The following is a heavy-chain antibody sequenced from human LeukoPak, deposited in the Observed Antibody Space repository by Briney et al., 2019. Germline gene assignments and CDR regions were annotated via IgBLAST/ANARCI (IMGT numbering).Heavy chain of an antibody. CDR3: ARGGQGYDLNWFDP. J-gene: IGHJ5*02. CDR1: GFTFSNYW. Sequence: PGGSLRLSCAASGFTFSNYWMHWVRQAPGKGLMWVSNINSEGTSTNYADSVRGRFTVSRDNAKNTLSLQMHSLRAEDTAVYYCARGGQGYDLNWFDPWGQGTLVTVSS. V-gene: IGHV3-74*01. CDR2: INSEGTST. D-gene: IGHD3-3*01.